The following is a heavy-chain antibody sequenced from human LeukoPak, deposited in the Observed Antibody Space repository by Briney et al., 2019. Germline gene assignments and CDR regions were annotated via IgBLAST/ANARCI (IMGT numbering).Heavy chain of an antibody. Sequence: GGSLRLSCDASGFAFSDYGMHWVRQAPGKGLEWVAYIRSDGISTYYADSVKGRFTISRDNSKNTLYLQMNSLRTEDTAVYYCAKYYDSSVYRYSFQYWGQGTLVTVSS. CDR2: IRSDGIST. J-gene: IGHJ1*01. V-gene: IGHV3-30*02. CDR3: AKYYDSSVYRYSFQY. CDR1: GFAFSDYG. D-gene: IGHD3-22*01.